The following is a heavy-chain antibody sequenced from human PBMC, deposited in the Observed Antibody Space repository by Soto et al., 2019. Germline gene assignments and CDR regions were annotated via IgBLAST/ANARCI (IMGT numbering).Heavy chain of an antibody. V-gene: IGHV1-69*01. CDR1: GGTFSSYA. D-gene: IGHD3-22*01. J-gene: IGHJ4*02. Sequence: QVQLVQSGAEVKKPGSSVKVSCKASGGTFSSYAISWVRQAPGQGLEWMGGMIPIFGTANYAQKFQGRVTITADESTSTAYMELSSLRSEDTAVYYCARDRKVYYYDSSGYYQFDYWGQGTLVTVSS. CDR2: MIPIFGTA. CDR3: ARDRKVYYYDSSGYYQFDY.